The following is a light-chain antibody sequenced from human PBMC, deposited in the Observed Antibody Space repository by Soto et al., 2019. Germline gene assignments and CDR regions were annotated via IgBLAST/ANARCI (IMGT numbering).Light chain of an antibody. CDR1: SSDVGGYNY. J-gene: IGLJ1*01. CDR2: DVS. V-gene: IGLV2-14*01. CDR3: SSYTSSSTPLYV. Sequence: QSALTQPASVSGSPGQSITISCTGTSSDVGGYNYVSWYQQHPGKAPKLMIYDVSNRPSGFSNRFSGSKSGHTASLTISGLQAEDEADYYCSSYTSSSTPLYVFGTGTKVTVL.